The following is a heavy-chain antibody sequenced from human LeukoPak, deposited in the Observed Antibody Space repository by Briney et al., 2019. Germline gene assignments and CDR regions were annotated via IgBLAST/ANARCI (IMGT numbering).Heavy chain of an antibody. Sequence: SETLSLTCAVYGGSFSGYYWSWIRQPPGKGLEWIGYIYYSGSTNYNPSLKSRVTISVDTSKNQFSLKLSSVTAADTAVYYCARAPDTAMVTIDYWGQGTLVTVSS. D-gene: IGHD5-18*01. J-gene: IGHJ4*02. V-gene: IGHV4-59*01. CDR1: GGSFSGYY. CDR2: IYYSGST. CDR3: ARAPDTAMVTIDY.